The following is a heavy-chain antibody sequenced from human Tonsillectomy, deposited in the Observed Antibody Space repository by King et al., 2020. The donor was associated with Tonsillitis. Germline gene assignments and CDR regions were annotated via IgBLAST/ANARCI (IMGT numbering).Heavy chain of an antibody. CDR3: AKGLWFWESAKKYYYYGMDV. V-gene: IGHV3-30*18. D-gene: IGHD3-10*01. J-gene: IGHJ6*02. CDR2: ISYDGSNK. Sequence: VQLVESGGGVVQPGRSLRLSCAASGFTFSSYGIHWVRQAPGKGLEWVAVISYDGSNKYYADAVKGRFTISRDNSKNTLYLHMNSLRAEDTAVYYCAKGLWFWESAKKYYYYGMDVWGQGTTVTVSS. CDR1: GFTFSSYG.